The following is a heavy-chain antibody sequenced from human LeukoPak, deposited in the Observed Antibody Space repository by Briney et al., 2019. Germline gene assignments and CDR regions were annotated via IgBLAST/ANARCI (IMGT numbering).Heavy chain of an antibody. Sequence: ASVKVFCKASGYTFTSYYMHWVRQAPGQGLEWMGIINPSGGSTSYAQKFQGTVTMTRDTSTSTVYMELSSLRSEDTAVYYCARTEVSDFWSGPTPYYYYYMDVWGKGTTVTVSS. CDR3: ARTEVSDFWSGPTPYYYYYMDV. CDR1: GYTFTSYY. J-gene: IGHJ6*03. V-gene: IGHV1-46*01. D-gene: IGHD3-3*01. CDR2: INPSGGST.